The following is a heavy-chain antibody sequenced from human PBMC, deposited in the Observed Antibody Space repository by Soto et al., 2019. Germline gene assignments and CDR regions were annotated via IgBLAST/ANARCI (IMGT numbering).Heavy chain of an antibody. V-gene: IGHV1-69*06. D-gene: IGHD6-19*01. Sequence: QVPLVQSGAEVKKPGSSVKVSCKASGGTFSSYAISWVRQAPGQGLEWMGGIIPIFGTANYAQKFQGRVTITADKSTSTAYMELSSLRSEDTAVYYCARATKIAVAAGRYFDLWGRGTLVTVSS. J-gene: IGHJ2*01. CDR1: GGTFSSYA. CDR3: ARATKIAVAAGRYFDL. CDR2: IIPIFGTA.